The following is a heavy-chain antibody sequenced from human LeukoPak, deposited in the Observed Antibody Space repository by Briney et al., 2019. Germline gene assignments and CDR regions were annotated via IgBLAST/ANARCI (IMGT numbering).Heavy chain of an antibody. CDR1: GGSISSDGYS. CDR2: IYYSGST. CDR3: ARSTTYDYVWGSYRLFDY. J-gene: IGHJ4*02. D-gene: IGHD3-16*02. Sequence: SETLSLTCAVSGGSISSDGYSWSWIRQPPGKGLEWIGYIYYSGSTNYNPSLKSRVTISVDTSKNQFSLKLSSVTAADTAVYYCARSTTYDYVWGSYRLFDYWGQGTLVTVSS. V-gene: IGHV4-61*08.